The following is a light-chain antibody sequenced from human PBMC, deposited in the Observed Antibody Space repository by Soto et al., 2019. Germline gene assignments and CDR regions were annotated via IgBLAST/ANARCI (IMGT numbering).Light chain of an antibody. CDR1: QSISSY. V-gene: IGKV1-39*01. J-gene: IGKJ1*01. CDR2: AAS. CDR3: QQSYSSPWT. Sequence: DIQMTQSPSSLSASVGDRVTITCRASQSISSYLNWYQQKPGKAPKLLIYAASSLRSGVPSRFSGSGSGTDFTLTISSLQPEDFGTYYCQQSYSSPWTVGQGTKVEIK.